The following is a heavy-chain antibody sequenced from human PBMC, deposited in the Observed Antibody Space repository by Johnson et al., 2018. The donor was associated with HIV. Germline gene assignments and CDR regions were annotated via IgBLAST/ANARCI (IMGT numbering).Heavy chain of an antibody. D-gene: IGHD1-26*01. Sequence: QVHLVESGGGLVKPGGSLRLSCAASGFTFSDDYMSWIRQAPGKGLEWVSYISRSGRTITYADSVKGRVTISRDNTKNSLYLQMNNLKAEDTALYSCTTRLNSGTYWGNYDFDVWGQGTMVTVSS. CDR2: ISRSGRTI. V-gene: IGHV3-11*01. CDR1: GFTFSDDY. CDR3: TTRLNSGTYWGNYDFDV. J-gene: IGHJ3*01.